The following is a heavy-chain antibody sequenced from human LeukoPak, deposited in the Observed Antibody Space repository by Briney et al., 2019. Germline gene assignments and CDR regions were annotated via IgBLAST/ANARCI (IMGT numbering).Heavy chain of an antibody. CDR3: ARRGVVTGAFDI. CDR2: IRYDGSNK. Sequence: PGGSLRLSCAASGFTFSNYDMHWVRQAPGKGLEWVTFIRYDGSNKYYADSVKGRFTISRDNSKNTLYLQMNSLRAEDTAVYYCARRGVVTGAFDIWGQGTMVTVSS. V-gene: IGHV3-30*02. CDR1: GFTFSNYD. D-gene: IGHD2-21*02. J-gene: IGHJ3*02.